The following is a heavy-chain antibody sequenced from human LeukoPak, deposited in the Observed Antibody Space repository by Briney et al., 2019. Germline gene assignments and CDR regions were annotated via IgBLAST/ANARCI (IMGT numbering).Heavy chain of an antibody. D-gene: IGHD5-24*01. Sequence: SETLSLTCTVSGGSISSGGYYWIWIRPHPGKGLEWIGYIYYSESIYYNPSLKSLVNISVDTFKKQCSLKLSSVTAADTAGYYCARVHRLQSYGMDVWGQGTTVTVSS. CDR2: IYYSESI. J-gene: IGHJ6*02. V-gene: IGHV4-31*01. CDR3: ARVHRLQSYGMDV. CDR1: GGSISSGGYY.